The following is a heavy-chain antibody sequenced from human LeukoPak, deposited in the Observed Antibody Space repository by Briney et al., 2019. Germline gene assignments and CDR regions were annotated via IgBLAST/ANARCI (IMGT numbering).Heavy chain of an antibody. D-gene: IGHD5-12*01. V-gene: IGHV3-48*03. CDR2: ISSSGSTI. CDR3: ARVSGYSDYDYGQGYFHN. CDR1: GFTFSSYE. Sequence: GGSLRLSCAASGFTFSSYEMNWVRQAPGKGLEWVSYISSSGSTIYYADSVKGRFTMSRDNAKNSLYLQTHSLRTETTAVYYSARVSGYSDYDYGQGYFHNRGHRNLFTVSP. J-gene: IGHJ4*01.